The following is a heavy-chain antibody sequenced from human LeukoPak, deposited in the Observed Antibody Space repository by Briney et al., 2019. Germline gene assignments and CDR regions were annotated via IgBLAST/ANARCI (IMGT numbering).Heavy chain of an antibody. V-gene: IGHV1-2*02. Sequence: AASVKVSCKASGYSFTGYYMHWVRQAPGQGLEWMGWINPNSGDTHYSQKFQGRVTMTRDTSISTAYMEVSRLRSDDTALYYCAREKDTAVVNELDYWGQGTLVTVSS. CDR1: GYSFTGYY. CDR2: INPNSGDT. J-gene: IGHJ4*02. D-gene: IGHD5-18*01. CDR3: AREKDTAVVNELDY.